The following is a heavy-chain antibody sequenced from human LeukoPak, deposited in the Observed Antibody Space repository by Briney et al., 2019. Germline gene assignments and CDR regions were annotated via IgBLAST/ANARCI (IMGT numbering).Heavy chain of an antibody. CDR3: ARRRDGYNFNWFDP. J-gene: IGHJ5*02. CDR1: GGSISSHY. Sequence: SETLSLTCTVSGGSISSHYWSWIRQPPGKGLEWIGHVVYSGSTSYNPSLRSRVTISVDTSKNQFSLKLSSVTAADTAVYYCARRRDGYNFNWFDPWARETWSPSPQ. V-gene: IGHV4-59*08. CDR2: VVYSGST. D-gene: IGHD5-24*01.